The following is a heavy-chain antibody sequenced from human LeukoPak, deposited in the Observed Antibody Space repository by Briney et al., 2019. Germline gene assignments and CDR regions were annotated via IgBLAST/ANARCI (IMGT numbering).Heavy chain of an antibody. J-gene: IGHJ5*02. CDR2: INNNGGIK. CDR3: AKDRSLTPYNWFDP. Sequence: GGSLRLSCAASGFTFSSYTMSWVRQTPGKGLEWVSTINNNGGIKYYADSVKGRFTISRDNSKNTLYLQMNSLRAEDTAVYYCAKDRSLTPYNWFDPWGQGTLVTVSS. V-gene: IGHV3-23*01. CDR1: GFTFSSYT.